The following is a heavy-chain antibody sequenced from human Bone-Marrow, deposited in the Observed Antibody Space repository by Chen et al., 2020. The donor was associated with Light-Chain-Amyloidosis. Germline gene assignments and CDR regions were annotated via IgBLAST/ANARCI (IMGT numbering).Heavy chain of an antibody. CDR2: IKSKVHGATT. CDR1: GFSFKTAW. V-gene: IGHV3-15*01. CDR3: SAIVGAYDTFDF. J-gene: IGHJ3*01. Sequence: EVQLVESGGGLVESGGSLRLSCAASGFSFKTAWMSWVRQAPGKGLEWVGRIKSKVHGATTDYAAPVKGRFSISRDDSRNTLYLQINSLKAEDAATYFCSAIVGAYDTFDFWGQGTTVTVSS. D-gene: IGHD1-26*01.